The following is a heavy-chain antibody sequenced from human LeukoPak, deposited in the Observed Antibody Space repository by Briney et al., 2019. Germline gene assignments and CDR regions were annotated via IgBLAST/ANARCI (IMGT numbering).Heavy chain of an antibody. Sequence: SETLSLTCTVSGYSITSGYYWGWIRQPPGKGLEWIGSIYHSGSTYYNPSLKSRVTISVDRSKNQFSLKLSSVTAADTAVYYCASFGGEYYFDYWGQGTLVTVSS. CDR3: ASFGGEYYFDY. CDR1: GYSITSGYY. V-gene: IGHV4-38-2*02. CDR2: IYHSGST. J-gene: IGHJ4*02. D-gene: IGHD3-16*01.